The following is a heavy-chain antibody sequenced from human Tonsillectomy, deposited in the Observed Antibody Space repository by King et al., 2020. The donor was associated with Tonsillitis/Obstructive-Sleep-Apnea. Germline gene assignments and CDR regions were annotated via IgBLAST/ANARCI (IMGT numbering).Heavy chain of an antibody. CDR2: INIDGSDT. CDR1: GFTFSNYW. Sequence: VQLVESGGGLVQPGGSLRLSCAVSGFTFSNYWMHWVRQAPGMGLVWVSNINIDGSDTTYADSVKGRFTISRDNAKNTLYLQMNSLRAEDTAVYYCARGTLIPAGIEFWGQETLVNVSS. CDR3: ARGTLIPAGIEF. V-gene: IGHV3-74*01. D-gene: IGHD2-2*01. J-gene: IGHJ4*02.